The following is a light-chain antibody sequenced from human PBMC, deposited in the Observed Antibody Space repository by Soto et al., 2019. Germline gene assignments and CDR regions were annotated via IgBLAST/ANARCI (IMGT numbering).Light chain of an antibody. CDR1: GSDIGAYNY. V-gene: IGLV2-14*01. J-gene: IGLJ1*01. Sequence: QSALAQPASVSGSPGQSITISCTGSGSDIGAYNYVSWYQQHPGKAPKLLIHGVTRRPSGVSSRFSASKSAYTASLTISGLQAEDEANYYCSSFTTSYFYVFXPGTKLTVL. CDR2: GVT. CDR3: SSFTTSYFYV.